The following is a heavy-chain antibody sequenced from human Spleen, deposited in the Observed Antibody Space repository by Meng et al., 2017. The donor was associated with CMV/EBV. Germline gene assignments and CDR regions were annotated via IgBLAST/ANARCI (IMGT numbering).Heavy chain of an antibody. Sequence: SGYTFTSYYMHWVRQGPGQGLEWVGGIDPSGSSTNYAQKFQDRVTVTRDTSTSTVYMELRSLRSEETDVYYCEKRGGYSGSFCMDFWGQGTLVTVSS. CDR2: IDPSGSST. J-gene: IGHJ4*02. CDR3: EKRGGYSGSFCMDF. V-gene: IGHV1-46*01. D-gene: IGHD1-26*01. CDR1: GYTFTSYY.